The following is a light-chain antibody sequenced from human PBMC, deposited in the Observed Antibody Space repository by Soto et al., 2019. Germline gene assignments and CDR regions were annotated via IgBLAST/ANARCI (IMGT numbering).Light chain of an antibody. CDR1: QSVSSSY. V-gene: IGKV3-20*01. J-gene: IGKJ3*01. CDR2: GAS. CDR3: QQYGRSPLLT. Sequence: IVLTQSPGTLSLSPGERANLSCRASQSVSSSYLAWYQQKPGQAPRLLIYGASSRATGIPDRFSGSRAGTDFTLSISRLEPEDFAVYYCQQYGRSPLLTFGPGTKVDIK.